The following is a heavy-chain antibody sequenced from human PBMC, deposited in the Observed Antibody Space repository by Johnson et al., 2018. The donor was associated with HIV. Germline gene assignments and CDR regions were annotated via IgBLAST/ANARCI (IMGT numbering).Heavy chain of an antibody. Sequence: QVQLVESGGGVVQPGRSLRLSCAASGFTFSSYGMHWVRQAPGKGLEWVAVISYDGSNKYYADSAKGRFTISRDNTKNTLYLQMNSLRAEDTAVYYCAREPRGPSSGSRIPDAFDIWGQGTMVTVSS. CDR2: ISYDGSNK. CDR1: GFTFSSYG. D-gene: IGHD3-10*01. V-gene: IGHV3-30*03. J-gene: IGHJ3*02. CDR3: AREPRGPSSGSRIPDAFDI.